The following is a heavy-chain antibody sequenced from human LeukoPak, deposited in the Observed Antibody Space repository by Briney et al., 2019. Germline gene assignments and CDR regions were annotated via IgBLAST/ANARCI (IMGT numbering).Heavy chain of an antibody. V-gene: IGHV3-30*04. J-gene: IGHJ1*01. CDR2: MSFDGSFE. CDR3: ARVGETGTVTMELDL. D-gene: IGHD1-7*01. Sequence: PGGSLRLSCVASGYPFADYSLHWVRQAPGKGLEWVALMSFDGSFESFADSVKGRFTISRDTARNTLYLHMGSLGVEDSAVYYCARVGETGTVTMELDLWGQGALVTVSS. CDR1: GYPFADYS.